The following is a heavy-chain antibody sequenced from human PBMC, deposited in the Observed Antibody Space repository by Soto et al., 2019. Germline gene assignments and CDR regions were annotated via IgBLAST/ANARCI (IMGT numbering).Heavy chain of an antibody. D-gene: IGHD6-6*01. CDR1: GYSFTSYW. J-gene: IGHJ6*02. V-gene: IGHV5-10-1*01. CDR3: ARRKQLGSGYYYYGMDV. Sequence: PGESLKISCKGSGYSFTSYWISWVRQMPGKGLEWMGRIDPSDSYTNYSPSFQGHVTISADKSISTAYLQWSSLKASDTAMYYCARRKQLGSGYYYYGMDVWGQGTTVTVSS. CDR2: IDPSDSYT.